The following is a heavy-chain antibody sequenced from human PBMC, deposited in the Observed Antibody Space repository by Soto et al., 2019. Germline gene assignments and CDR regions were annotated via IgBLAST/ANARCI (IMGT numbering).Heavy chain of an antibody. D-gene: IGHD2-2*01. V-gene: IGHV4-4*02. CDR1: GGSISSSNW. Sequence: QVQLQESGPGLVKPSGTLSLTCAVSGGSISSSNWWSWVRQPPGKGLEWIGEIYHSGSTNYNPSLKRLVTISVDQSKNLCSLKLSSVPAADTAVYYCARANIVVVPAAPKPSYYYGMDVWGQGTTVTVSS. CDR2: IYHSGST. J-gene: IGHJ6*02. CDR3: ARANIVVVPAAPKPSYYYGMDV.